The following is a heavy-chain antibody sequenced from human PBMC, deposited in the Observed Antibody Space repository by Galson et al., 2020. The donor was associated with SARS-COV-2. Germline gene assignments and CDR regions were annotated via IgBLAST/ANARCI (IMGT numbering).Heavy chain of an antibody. D-gene: IGHD6-13*01. CDR3: ARIRSRIAAAGTGVFDH. Sequence: ASETLSLTCTVSGGPISSYYWSWIQQPPEKGMAWIGYIYYRGSPNYNTSLKSRVTISVDKSKNQFSLKLSSVTAADTAVYYCARIRSRIAAAGTGVFDHWGQGTLVTVSS. V-gene: IGHV4-59*08. CDR1: GGPISSYY. CDR2: IYYRGSP. J-gene: IGHJ5*02.